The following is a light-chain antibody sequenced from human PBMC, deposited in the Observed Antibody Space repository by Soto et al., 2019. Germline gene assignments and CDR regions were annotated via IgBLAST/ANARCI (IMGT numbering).Light chain of an antibody. CDR2: AAS. J-gene: IGKJ5*01. CDR1: QGISNY. CDR3: QKYSRAPWDT. Sequence: DIQMTQSPSSLSAAVGDRVTITCRSRQGISNYLAWYQQKPGKVPKLLIYAASTLQSGVPSRFSGSGSGTDFTLPVSRLQPEDVATYYCQKYSRAPWDTFGQGKRLEIK. V-gene: IGKV1-27*01.